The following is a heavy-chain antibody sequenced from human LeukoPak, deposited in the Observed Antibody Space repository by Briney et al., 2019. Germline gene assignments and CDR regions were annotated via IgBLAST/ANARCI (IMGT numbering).Heavy chain of an antibody. CDR3: ARSLEWLYDAFDI. J-gene: IGHJ3*02. CDR1: GYTFTGYY. Sequence: ASVKVSCKASGYTFTGYYMHWLRQAPGQGLEWMGRINPNSGGTNYAQKFQGRVTITRDTSISTAYMELSRLRSDDTAVYYCARSLEWLYDAFDIWGQGTMVTVSS. V-gene: IGHV1-2*06. D-gene: IGHD3-3*01. CDR2: INPNSGGT.